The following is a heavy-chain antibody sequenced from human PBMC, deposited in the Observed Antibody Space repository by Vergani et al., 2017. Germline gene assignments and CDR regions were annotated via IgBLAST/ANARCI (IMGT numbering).Heavy chain of an antibody. CDR3: AKANPRNSGYDYLYCYHAMDV. V-gene: IGHV3-23*04. CDR2: ISGSGGST. D-gene: IGHD5-12*01. J-gene: IGHJ6*02. Sequence: EMQLVDSGGGLVQPGGSLRLSCAASGFTFNHYAMNWVRQAPGKGLEWVSGISGSGGSTYYAGSVKGRFTISRDSSKNTLYLQMNSLSAGDTAVYYCAKANPRNSGYDYLYCYHAMDVWGQGTTVTVSS. CDR1: GFTFNHYA.